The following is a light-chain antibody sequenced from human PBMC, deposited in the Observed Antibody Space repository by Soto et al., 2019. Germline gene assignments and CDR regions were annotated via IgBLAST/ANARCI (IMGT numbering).Light chain of an antibody. CDR3: QQYGSSPT. CDR1: ESVASSY. Sequence: EIVLTQSPGTLSLSPGEGATLSCMASESVASSYLAWYQQIPGQAPRLLIYGASSRATGIPDRFSGSGSGTDFTLTISRLEPEDFAVYYCQQYGSSPTFGQGTKVDIK. J-gene: IGKJ1*01. CDR2: GAS. V-gene: IGKV3-20*01.